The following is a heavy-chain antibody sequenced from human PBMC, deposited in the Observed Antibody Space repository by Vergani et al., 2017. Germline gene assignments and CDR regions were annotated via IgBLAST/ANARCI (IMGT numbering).Heavy chain of an antibody. D-gene: IGHD4-17*01. V-gene: IGHV1-69*02. CDR3: AGNYGDYGIDY. Sequence: QVQLVQSGAEVKKPGSLVKVSCKASGGTFSSYTISWVRQAPGQGLEWMGRIIPILGIANYAQKFQGRVTITADKSTSTAYMELSSLRSEDTAVYYCAGNYGDYGIDYWGQGTLVTVSS. CDR1: GGTFSSYT. CDR2: IIPILGIA. J-gene: IGHJ4*02.